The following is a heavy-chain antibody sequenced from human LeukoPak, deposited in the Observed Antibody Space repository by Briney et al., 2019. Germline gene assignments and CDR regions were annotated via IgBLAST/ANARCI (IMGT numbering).Heavy chain of an antibody. D-gene: IGHD3-22*01. CDR3: AREHYYDSSGFRFDP. CDR2: IYYSGST. Sequence: SETLSLTCAVYGGSFSSYYWSWIRQPPGKGLEWIGYIYYSGSTNYNPSLKSRVTISVDTSKNQFSLKLSSVTAADTAVYYCAREHYYDSSGFRFDPWGQGTLVTVSS. V-gene: IGHV4-59*01. J-gene: IGHJ5*02. CDR1: GGSFSSYY.